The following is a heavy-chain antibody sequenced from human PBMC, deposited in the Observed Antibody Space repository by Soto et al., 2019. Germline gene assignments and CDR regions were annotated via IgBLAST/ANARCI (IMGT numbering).Heavy chain of an antibody. V-gene: IGHV4-31*03. J-gene: IGHJ6*02. Sequence: QVQLQESGPGLVKPSQTLSLTCTVSGGSISSGGYYWSWIRQHPGKGLEWIGYIYYSGSTYYNPSLKSRVTISVDTSKNQFSLKLSSVTAADTAVYYCARDRVVGWFGELVRGYYYYGMDVWGQGTTVTVSS. CDR3: ARDRVVGWFGELVRGYYYYGMDV. CDR1: GGSISSGGYY. CDR2: IYYSGST. D-gene: IGHD3-10*01.